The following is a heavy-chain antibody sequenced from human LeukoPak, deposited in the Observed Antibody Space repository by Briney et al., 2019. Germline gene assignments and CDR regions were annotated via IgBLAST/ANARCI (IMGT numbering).Heavy chain of an antibody. CDR3: TRDPRHLDY. CDR1: GFTFSDSY. Sequence: PGGSLRLSCAVSGFTFSDSYMTWLRQAPGKGLESLSSISPSGTDISYADSVKGRFTISRDNAKNSLYLQMNNLRADDTAVYYCTRDPRHLDYWGQGTLVTVSS. V-gene: IGHV3-11*01. CDR2: ISPSGTDI. J-gene: IGHJ4*02.